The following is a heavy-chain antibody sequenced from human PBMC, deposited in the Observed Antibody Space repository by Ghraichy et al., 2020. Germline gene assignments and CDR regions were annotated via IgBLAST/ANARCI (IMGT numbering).Heavy chain of an antibody. D-gene: IGHD6-13*01. CDR3: AKGIAAGTSTVSYFYDGMNV. CDR1: GFIFNSYA. CDR2: ISGGGGDT. J-gene: IGHJ6*02. Sequence: ETLSLTCAASGFIFNSYAMSWVRQAPGKGLEWVSAISGGGGDTYYPDSVKGRFTISRDNSKNTLFLQMNSLRVEDTALYYWAKGIAAGTSTVSYFYDGMNVWGQGTTVTVSS. V-gene: IGHV3-23*01.